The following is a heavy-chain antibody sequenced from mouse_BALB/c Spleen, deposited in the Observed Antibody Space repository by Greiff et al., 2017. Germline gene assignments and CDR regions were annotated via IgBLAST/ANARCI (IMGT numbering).Heavy chain of an antibody. Sequence: EVKLMESGGGLVKPGGSLKLSCAASGFTFSDYYMYWVRQIPAKRLEWVATISGGGRYTCYTDSFKGRFTISRDNAKNNLYLQVSRLNSEDTAMYYCARALWPVEALDYWGQGTSVTVSA. D-gene: IGHD1-1*01. CDR3: ARALWPVEALDY. CDR1: GFTFSDYY. CDR2: ISGGGRYT. V-gene: IGHV5-4*02. J-gene: IGHJ4*01.